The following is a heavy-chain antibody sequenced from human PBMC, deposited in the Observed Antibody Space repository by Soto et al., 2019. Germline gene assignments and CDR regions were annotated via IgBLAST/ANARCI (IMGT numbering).Heavy chain of an antibody. Sequence: EVQLVESGGGSVQPGGSLRLSCVASGITFTYYWMHWVRQVPGKGLVWVARVDSDGRGTSYADFVKGRFTISRDNAKNTLYLQMNSLRVEVTAMYYCGTVFEHWGQGIPVTVSS. J-gene: IGHJ4*02. V-gene: IGHV3-74*01. CDR3: GTVFEH. CDR2: VDSDGRGT. CDR1: GITFTYYW.